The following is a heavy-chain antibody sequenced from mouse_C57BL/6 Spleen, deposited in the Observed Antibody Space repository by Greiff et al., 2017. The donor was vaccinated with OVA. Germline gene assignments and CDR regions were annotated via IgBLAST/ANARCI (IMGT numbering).Heavy chain of an antibody. D-gene: IGHD1-1*01. V-gene: IGHV5-4*03. Sequence: EVKVVESGGGLVKPGGSLKLSCAASGFTFSSYAMSWVRQTPEKRLEWVATISDGGSYTYYPDNVKGRFTISRDNAKNNLYLQMSHLKSEDTAMYYCARNYGSSYPFADWGQGTLVTVSA. J-gene: IGHJ3*01. CDR3: ARNYGSSYPFAD. CDR2: ISDGGSYT. CDR1: GFTFSSYA.